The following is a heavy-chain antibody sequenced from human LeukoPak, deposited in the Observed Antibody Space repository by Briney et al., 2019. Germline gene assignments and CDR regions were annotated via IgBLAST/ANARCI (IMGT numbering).Heavy chain of an antibody. Sequence: VVSVTVSFKGSGYTFTIYGISWVRQAPGQGVEWIGWISAYNGNTNYAQKLQGRVTMTTDTSTSTAYMELRSLRSDDTAVYYCARDSVAAAAFFDYWGQGTLVTVSS. CDR1: GYTFTIYG. CDR2: ISAYNGNT. V-gene: IGHV1-18*01. CDR3: ARDSVAAAAFFDY. D-gene: IGHD6-13*01. J-gene: IGHJ4*02.